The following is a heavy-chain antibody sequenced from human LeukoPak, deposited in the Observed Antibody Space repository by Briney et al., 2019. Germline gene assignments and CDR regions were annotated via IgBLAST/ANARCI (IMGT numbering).Heavy chain of an antibody. CDR3: ATPPNIGLVRN. Sequence: GASVKVSCKAAGYTFTGYYMHWVRQAPGQGLEWMGRINPNSGGTNYAQKFQGRVTMTRDTSISTAYMELSRLRTDDTAVYYCATPPNIGLVRNWGQGTLVTVSS. J-gene: IGHJ4*02. CDR1: GYTFTGYY. CDR2: INPNSGGT. D-gene: IGHD6-19*01. V-gene: IGHV1-2*06.